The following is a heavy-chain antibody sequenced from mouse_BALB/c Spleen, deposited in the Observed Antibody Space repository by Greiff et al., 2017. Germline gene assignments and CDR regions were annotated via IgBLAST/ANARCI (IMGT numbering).Heavy chain of an antibody. Sequence: EVMLVESGGGLVKPGGSLKLSCAASGFTFSSYAMSWVRQTPEKRLEWVASISSGGSTYYPDSVKGRFTISRDNARNILYLQMSSLRSEDTAMYYCARIAYYRYPTDVWGAGTTVTVSS. D-gene: IGHD2-14*01. J-gene: IGHJ1*01. CDR1: GFTFSSYA. CDR3: ARIAYYRYPTDV. CDR2: ISSGGST. V-gene: IGHV5-6-5*01.